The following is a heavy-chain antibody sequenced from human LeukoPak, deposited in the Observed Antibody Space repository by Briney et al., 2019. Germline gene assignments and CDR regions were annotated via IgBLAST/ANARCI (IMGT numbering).Heavy chain of an antibody. J-gene: IGHJ4*02. CDR3: AKGAYDYIEMGYFDD. Sequence: GGSLRLSCAASGFRFSNFAMSWVRQAPGKRLEWASLIIGSSGDTLYADSVKGRFTISRDISKNRLYLQMNSLRAEDTALYYCAKGAYDYIEMGYFDDWGQGTLVTVSS. V-gene: IGHV3-23*01. CDR1: GFRFSNFA. CDR2: IIGSSGDT. D-gene: IGHD5-12*01.